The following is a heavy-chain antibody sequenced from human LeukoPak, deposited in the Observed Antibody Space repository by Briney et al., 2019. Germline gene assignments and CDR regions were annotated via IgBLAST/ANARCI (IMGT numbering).Heavy chain of an antibody. CDR1: GYTFTGSY. V-gene: IGHV1-2*02. D-gene: IGHD6-19*01. CDR3: ARSRSGIAVAGGLGGVFDF. CDR2: INSNSGGT. J-gene: IGHJ4*02. Sequence: ASVKVSCKASGYTFTGSYMHWLRQAPGQGLEWMGWINSNSGGTNYAQKFQGRVTMTRDTSMTTAYMELSRLTFDDTAVYYCARSRSGIAVAGGLGGVFDFWGQGSLVTVSS.